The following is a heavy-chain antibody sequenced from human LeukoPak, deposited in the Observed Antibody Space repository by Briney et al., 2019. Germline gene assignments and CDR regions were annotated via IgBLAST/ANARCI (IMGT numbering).Heavy chain of an antibody. CDR3: AREDDGDYDRYYFDY. Sequence: ASVKVSCKASGYTFTGYYLHWVRQAPGQGLEWMGWINPNTGGTNYAQKFQGRVTMTRDTSINTAYMELSRLRSDDTAVYYCAREDDGDYDRYYFDYWGQGTLVTVSS. CDR1: GYTFTGYY. V-gene: IGHV1-2*02. D-gene: IGHD4-17*01. J-gene: IGHJ4*02. CDR2: INPNTGGT.